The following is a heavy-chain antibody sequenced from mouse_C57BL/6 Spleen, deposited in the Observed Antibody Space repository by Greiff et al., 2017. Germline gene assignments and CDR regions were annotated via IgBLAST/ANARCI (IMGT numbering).Heavy chain of an antibody. J-gene: IGHJ3*01. CDR2: ILPGSGST. V-gene: IGHV1-9*01. CDR3: ERRKTLGWDVRFAY. CDR1: GYTFTGYW. Sequence: QVQLQQSGAELMKPGASVKLSCKATGYTFTGYWIEWVKQRPGHGLEWIGEILPGSGSTNYNEKFKGKATFTADTSSNTAYMQLSSLTTEDSAIYYCERRKTLGWDVRFAYWGQGTLVTVSA. D-gene: IGHD4-1*01.